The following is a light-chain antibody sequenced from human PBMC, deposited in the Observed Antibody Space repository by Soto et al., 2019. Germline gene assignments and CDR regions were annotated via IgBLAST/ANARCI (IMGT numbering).Light chain of an antibody. CDR1: QSVSSQ. Sequence: EIVMTHSPVTLSLSPGERATLSCRASQSVSSQLAWYQQKPGQAPRLLIYGASTRATGIPARFSGSGSGTEFTLSISSLQSEDFAVYYCQHYNNWPQTFGQGTKVDI. V-gene: IGKV3-15*01. CDR3: QHYNNWPQT. CDR2: GAS. J-gene: IGKJ2*01.